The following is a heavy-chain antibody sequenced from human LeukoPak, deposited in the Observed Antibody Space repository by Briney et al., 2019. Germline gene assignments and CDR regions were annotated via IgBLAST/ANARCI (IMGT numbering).Heavy chain of an antibody. Sequence: KASETLSLTCAVYGGSFSGYYWSWIRQPPGKGLEWIGEINHSGSTNYNPSLKSRVTISVDTSKNQFSLKLSSVTAADTAVYYCARGNVATAFTLDYFDYWGQGTLVTVSS. D-gene: IGHD2-21*02. J-gene: IGHJ4*02. CDR1: GGSFSGYY. CDR2: INHSGST. V-gene: IGHV4-34*01. CDR3: ARGNVATAFTLDYFDY.